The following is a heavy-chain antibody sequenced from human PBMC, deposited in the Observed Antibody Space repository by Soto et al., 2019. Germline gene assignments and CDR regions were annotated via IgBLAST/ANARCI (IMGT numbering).Heavy chain of an antibody. Sequence: SETLSLTCTVSGGSISSGGYYWSWIRQHPGKGLEWIGYIYYSGSTYYNPSLKSRVTISVDTSKNQFSLKLSSVTAADTAVYYCARGVGYCSSTSCYTAYYGMDVWGQGTTVTVSS. V-gene: IGHV4-31*03. CDR2: IYYSGST. CDR3: ARGVGYCSSTSCYTAYYGMDV. J-gene: IGHJ6*02. CDR1: GGSISSGGYY. D-gene: IGHD2-2*02.